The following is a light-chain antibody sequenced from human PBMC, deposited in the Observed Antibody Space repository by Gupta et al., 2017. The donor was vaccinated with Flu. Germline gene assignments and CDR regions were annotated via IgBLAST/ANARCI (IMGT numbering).Light chain of an antibody. CDR1: QDISND. CDR3: QQYNKRPPWT. J-gene: IGKJ1*01. V-gene: IGKV3-15*01. Sequence: ERATLSCRASQDISNDLAWYQQKPGQTPRLLIYGASTRATGIPARFSGSGSGTEFTLTISSLQFEDFAVYYCQQYNKRPPWTFGQGTKVEI. CDR2: GAS.